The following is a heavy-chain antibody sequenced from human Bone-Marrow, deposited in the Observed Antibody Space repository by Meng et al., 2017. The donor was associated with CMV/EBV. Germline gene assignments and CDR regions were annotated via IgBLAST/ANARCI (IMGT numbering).Heavy chain of an antibody. Sequence: SVKVSCKASGGTFSSYAISWVRQAPGQGLEWMGGIIPIFGTANYAQKFQGRVTITTDESTSTAYMELSSLRAEDTAVYYCARVEEVLGGELLSVDYWGQGTLVTVSS. CDR3: ARVEEVLGGELLSVDY. J-gene: IGHJ4*02. CDR2: IIPIFGTA. V-gene: IGHV1-69*05. D-gene: IGHD3-10*01. CDR1: GGTFSSYA.